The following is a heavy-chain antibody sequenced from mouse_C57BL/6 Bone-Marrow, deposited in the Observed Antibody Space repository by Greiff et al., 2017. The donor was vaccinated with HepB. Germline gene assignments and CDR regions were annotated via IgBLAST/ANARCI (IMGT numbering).Heavy chain of an antibody. D-gene: IGHD4-1*01. CDR1: GYTFPSYW. CDR3: ADQGDWDDRDY. CDR2: IDPGSGST. J-gene: IGHJ2*01. Sequence: VQLQQPGAELVKPGASVKMSCKASGYTFPSYWITWVKQRPGQGLEWIGDIDPGSGSTNYNEKFKSKATLTVDTSSITAYMQRSSLTSEDSAVYYCADQGDWDDRDYWGQGTTLTVSS. V-gene: IGHV1-55*01.